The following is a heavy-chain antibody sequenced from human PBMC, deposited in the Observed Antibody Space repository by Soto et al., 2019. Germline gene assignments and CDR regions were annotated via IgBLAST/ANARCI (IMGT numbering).Heavy chain of an antibody. D-gene: IGHD6-13*01. Sequence: EVQLVESGGGLVQPGGSLRLSCAASGFTFSSSSMNWVRQAPGQGLEWVSSISSSSSYIYYADSVKGRFTISRDNAKHSLYLQMSSLRAEDTAADNCASTNSRSYYGDVWGKGTTVTVSS. CDR3: ASTNSRSYYGDV. J-gene: IGHJ6*03. V-gene: IGHV3-21*01. CDR1: GFTFSSSS. CDR2: ISSSSSYI.